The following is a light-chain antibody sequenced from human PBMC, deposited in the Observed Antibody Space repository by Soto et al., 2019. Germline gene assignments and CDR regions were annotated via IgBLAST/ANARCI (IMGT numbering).Light chain of an antibody. CDR1: QGISNY. J-gene: IGKJ4*01. CDR3: QKYTTVPA. V-gene: IGKV1-27*01. CDR2: AAS. Sequence: DIQMTQSPSSLSASVGDRVTITCRASQGISNYLAWYQQIPGKVPKLLISAASTLQSGVPSRFSGSGSGTDFTLTISSLQPEDVATYYCQKYTTVPAVGGGTKVESK.